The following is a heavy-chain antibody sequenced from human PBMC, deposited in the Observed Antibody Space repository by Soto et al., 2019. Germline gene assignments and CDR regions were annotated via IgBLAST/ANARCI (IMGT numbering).Heavy chain of an antibody. Sequence: QVQLVESGGGLVKPAGSLRLSCAATGFTFSDSFMSWNRQTPGKGLAWLSYISGRAGNIYYADSVRDRFTISRHNAKNLVYLQMTSLRAEDTAVYYCAGDQGPDYMAVWGKGTTVTVS. CDR2: ISGRAGNI. J-gene: IGHJ6*03. V-gene: IGHV3-11*01. CDR1: GFTFSDSF. CDR3: AGDQGPDYMAV.